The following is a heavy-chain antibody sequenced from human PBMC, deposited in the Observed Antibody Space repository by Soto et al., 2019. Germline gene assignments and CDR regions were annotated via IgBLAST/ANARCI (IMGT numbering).Heavy chain of an antibody. D-gene: IGHD3-10*01. V-gene: IGHV1-69*13. CDR2: ITPIFGTA. J-gene: IGHJ4*02. CDR3: ASTTYYYGSGSYLNTYYFDY. CDR1: GGTLSSYA. Sequence: GASVKVSCKASGGTLSSYASSWVRQAPGQGLEWMGGITPIFGTANYAQKFQGRVTITADESTSTAYMELSSLRSEDTAVYYCASTTYYYGSGSYLNTYYFDYWGQGTLVTVSS.